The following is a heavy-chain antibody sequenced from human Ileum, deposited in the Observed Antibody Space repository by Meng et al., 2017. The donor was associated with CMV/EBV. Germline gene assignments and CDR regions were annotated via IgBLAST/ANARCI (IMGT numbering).Heavy chain of an antibody. V-gene: IGHV3-30*02. CDR1: GFTFSSHC. J-gene: IGHJ4*02. Sequence: GESLKISCAASGFTFSSHCMHWVRQAPGKGLEWVAFTRIGEGEKYNPDSVKGRFTISRDNSKNTLYLQMNSLRPEDTGLYYCAKGPSDSWHQLDHWGQGTLVTVSS. CDR2: TRIGEGEK. D-gene: IGHD6-13*01. CDR3: AKGPSDSWHQLDH.